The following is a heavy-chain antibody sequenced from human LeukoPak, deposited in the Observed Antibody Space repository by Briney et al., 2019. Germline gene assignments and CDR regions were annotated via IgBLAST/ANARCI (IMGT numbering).Heavy chain of an antibody. J-gene: IGHJ6*03. CDR1: GGTFSSYA. V-gene: IGHV1-69*01. CDR2: IIPIFGTA. CDR3: ATAPIKSTRYHYYYMDV. Sequence: SVKVSCKASGGTFSSYAISWVRQAPGQGLGWMGGIIPIFGTANYAQKFQGRVTITADESTSTAYMELSSLRSEDTAVYYCATAPIKSTRYHYYYMDVWGKGTTVTISS. D-gene: IGHD2-2*01.